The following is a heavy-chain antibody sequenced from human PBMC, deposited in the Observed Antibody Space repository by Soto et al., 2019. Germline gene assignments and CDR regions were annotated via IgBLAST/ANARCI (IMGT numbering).Heavy chain of an antibody. CDR1: GFTISGKKY. D-gene: IGHD1-1*01. CDR2: LYDLDGS. CDR3: ATWHEREHAYDV. V-gene: IGHV3-53*01. Sequence: VQLVESGGGLIQPGESLRLSCAAFGFTISGKKYVAWVRQAPGKGLEWVSALYDLDGSFYAASVKGRLTTSGDSSKTTEYLQMNDLRPDDTAVYYCATWHEREHAYDVWGQGTTVTVSS. J-gene: IGHJ3*01.